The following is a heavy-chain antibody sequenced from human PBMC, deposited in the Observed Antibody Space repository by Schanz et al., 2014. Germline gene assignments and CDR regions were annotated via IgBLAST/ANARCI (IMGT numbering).Heavy chain of an antibody. J-gene: IGHJ5*02. CDR2: ISGSGGST. CDR1: GFTFSSYA. Sequence: EVQVVASGGGLVQPGGSLRLSCAASGFTFSSYAMSWVRQAPGKGLEWVSAISGSGGSTYYADSVKGRFTISRDNAKNSLFLQMDSLRPEDAAVYYCARGRVLESWGQGTLVTVSS. CDR3: ARGRVLES. V-gene: IGHV3-23*04. D-gene: IGHD1-1*01.